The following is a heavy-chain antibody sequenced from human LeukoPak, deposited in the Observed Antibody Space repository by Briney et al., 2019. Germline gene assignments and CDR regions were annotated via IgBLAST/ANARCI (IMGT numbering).Heavy chain of an antibody. V-gene: IGHV3-23*01. CDR2: IRSDGGST. Sequence: GGSLRLSCAATGFTFSSYDMSWVRQAPGKGLEWVSFIRSDGGSTLYADSVKGRFTISRDNSKNTLYAEITSLRAEGTAVYYCATLACGYSGPFDYWGQGTLVPVSS. J-gene: IGHJ4*02. CDR1: GFTFSSYD. D-gene: IGHD6-13*01. CDR3: ATLACGYSGPFDY.